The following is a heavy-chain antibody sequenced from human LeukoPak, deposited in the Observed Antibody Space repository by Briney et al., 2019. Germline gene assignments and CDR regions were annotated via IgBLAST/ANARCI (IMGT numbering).Heavy chain of an antibody. D-gene: IGHD6-19*01. CDR1: GFTFSSYA. V-gene: IGHV3-23*01. CDR3: AKSSSYYSSGWYGGLDYFDY. J-gene: IGHJ4*02. CDR2: ISGSGGST. Sequence: PRGSLRLSCAASGFTFSSYAMSWVRQAPGKGLEWVSAISGSGGSTYYADSVKGRFTISRDNSKNTLYLQMNSLRAEDTAVYYCAKSSSYYSSGWYGGLDYFDYWGQGTLVTVSS.